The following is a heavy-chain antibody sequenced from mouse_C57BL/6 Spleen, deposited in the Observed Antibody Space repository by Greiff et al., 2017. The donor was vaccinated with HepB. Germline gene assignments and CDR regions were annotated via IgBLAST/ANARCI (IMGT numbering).Heavy chain of an antibody. V-gene: IGHV5-4*03. D-gene: IGHD2-3*01. Sequence: EVKLQESGGGLVKPGGSLKLSCAASGFTFSSYAMSWVRQTPEKRLEWVATISDGGSYTYYPDNVKGRFTISRDNAKNNLYLQMSHLKSEDTAMYYCARSDGSPFAYWGQGTLVTVSA. CDR1: GFTFSSYA. CDR3: ARSDGSPFAY. CDR2: ISDGGSYT. J-gene: IGHJ3*01.